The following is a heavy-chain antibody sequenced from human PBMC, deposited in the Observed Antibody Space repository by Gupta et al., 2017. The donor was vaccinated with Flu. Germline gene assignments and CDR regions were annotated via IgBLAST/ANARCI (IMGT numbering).Heavy chain of an antibody. CDR3: ARHPGMDV. V-gene: IGHV4-39*01. CDR1: DS. CDR2: IQYSGKT. J-gene: IGHJ6*02. Sequence: DSGGWSRTPPGSGLEWIGSIQYSGKTYSNPSLKSRVTVSVDTSKNEFFLKLSSVIAADTAVYYCARHPGMDVWGQGTTVTVSS.